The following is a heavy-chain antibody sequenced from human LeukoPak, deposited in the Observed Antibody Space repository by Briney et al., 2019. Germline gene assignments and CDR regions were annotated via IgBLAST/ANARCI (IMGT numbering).Heavy chain of an antibody. CDR1: GGSISSYH. V-gene: IGHV4-59*08. Sequence: SETLSLTCTVSGGSISSYHWSWIRQPPGKGLEWIGYIYYSGSTNYNPSLKSRVTISVDTSKNQFSLKPSSVTAADTAVYYCARHRGNDYSNYVDYFDYWGQGTLVTVSS. D-gene: IGHD4-11*01. CDR2: IYYSGST. J-gene: IGHJ4*02. CDR3: ARHRGNDYSNYVDYFDY.